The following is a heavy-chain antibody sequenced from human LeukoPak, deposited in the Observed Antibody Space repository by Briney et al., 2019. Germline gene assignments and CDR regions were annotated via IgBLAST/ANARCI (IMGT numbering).Heavy chain of an antibody. CDR2: INRSGST. CDR3: ASLPAAASGHWFDP. Sequence: PSETLSLTCAVYGGSFSGYYWSWIRQPPGKGLEWVGEINRSGSTNYNPSLKSRVTISLDTSKNQLSLNLSSVTAADTAVYYCASLPAAASGHWFDPWGQGTLVTVSS. V-gene: IGHV4-34*01. D-gene: IGHD6-13*01. J-gene: IGHJ5*02. CDR1: GGSFSGYY.